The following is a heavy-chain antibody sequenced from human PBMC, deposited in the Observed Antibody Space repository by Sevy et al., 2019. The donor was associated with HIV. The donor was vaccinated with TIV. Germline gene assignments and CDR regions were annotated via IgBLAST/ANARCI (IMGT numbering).Heavy chain of an antibody. J-gene: IGHJ6*02. D-gene: IGHD3-10*01. V-gene: IGHV3-13*01. CDR1: GFTVSRYD. CDR3: ARGLWFGDYYYYYGMDV. CDR2: IGTAGDT. Sequence: GGSLRLSCAASGFTVSRYDMHWVRQATGKGLEWVSAIGTAGDTDYPGSVKGRFTISRENAKNSLYLQMNSLRAGDTAVYYCARGLWFGDYYYYYGMDVWGQGTTVTVSS.